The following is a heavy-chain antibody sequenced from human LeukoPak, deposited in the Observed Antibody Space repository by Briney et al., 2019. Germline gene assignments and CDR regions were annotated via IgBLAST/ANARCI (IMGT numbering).Heavy chain of an antibody. Sequence: GGSLRLSCAASGFTCSGYAMSWVRQAPGKGLEWVSAISGSGGSTYYADSVKGRFTISRDNSKNTLYLQMNSLRAEDTAVYYCAKVHRDILTGYSEGWGQGTLVTVSS. V-gene: IGHV3-23*01. CDR1: GFTCSGYA. J-gene: IGHJ4*02. D-gene: IGHD3-9*01. CDR2: ISGSGGST. CDR3: AKVHRDILTGYSEG.